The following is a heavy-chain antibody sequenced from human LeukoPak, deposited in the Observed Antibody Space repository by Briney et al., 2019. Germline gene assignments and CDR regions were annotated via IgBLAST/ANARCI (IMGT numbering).Heavy chain of an antibody. Sequence: GGSLRLSCAASGFTFSDYYMSWIRQAPGKGLEWVSYISSSGSTIYYANSVKGRFTISRDNAKNSLYLQMSSLRAEDTAVYYCARNSGYYRYFAYWGQGTLVTVSS. J-gene: IGHJ4*02. D-gene: IGHD3-22*01. CDR1: GFTFSDYY. CDR3: ARNSGYYRYFAY. CDR2: ISSSGSTI. V-gene: IGHV3-11*04.